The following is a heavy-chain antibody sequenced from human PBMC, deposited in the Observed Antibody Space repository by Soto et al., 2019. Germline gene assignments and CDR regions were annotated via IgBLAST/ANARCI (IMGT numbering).Heavy chain of an antibody. J-gene: IGHJ4*02. V-gene: IGHV3-30*18. CDR1: GFTFRWFG. CDR3: AKGEVRGIIPSYFDY. Sequence: GGSLRLSCAGSGFTFRWFGMNWVRQAPGKGLEWVARISNDGSNEYYVDSVKGRFTITRDNSKNTLYLQMDSLRAEDTAVYYCAKGEVRGIIPSYFDYWGLGTLVTVSS. D-gene: IGHD3-10*01. CDR2: ISNDGSNE.